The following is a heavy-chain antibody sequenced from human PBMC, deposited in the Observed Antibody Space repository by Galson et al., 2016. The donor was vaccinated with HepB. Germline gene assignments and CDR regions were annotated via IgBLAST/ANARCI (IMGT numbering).Heavy chain of an antibody. J-gene: IGHJ3*02. CDR1: GILFGSYW. V-gene: IGHV3-7*01. CDR2: IKQDGSEK. CDR3: ASSIVVIPAAIRFDAFDI. Sequence: SLRLSCAASGILFGSYWMTWVRQAPGKGLEWVASIKQDGSEKYCVDSVKGRFTISRDNPKKSLSLEMNSLRAEDKAMYYCASSIVVIPAAIRFDAFDIWGQGTMVTVSS. D-gene: IGHD2-2*02.